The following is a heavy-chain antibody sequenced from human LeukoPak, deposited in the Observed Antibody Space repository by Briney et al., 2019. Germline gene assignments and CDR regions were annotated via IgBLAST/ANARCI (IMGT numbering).Heavy chain of an antibody. CDR1: GFTFSTYA. CDR2: ISGGGGSS. J-gene: IGHJ4*02. Sequence: GGSLRLSCAASGFTFSTYAMSWVRQAPGKGLEWVSAISGGGGSSYYADSVKGRFTISRDNSKITLSLQMNSLRAEDTAVYYCAKVAGATSNKYCFDYWGQGTLVTVSS. CDR3: AKVAGATSNKYCFDY. V-gene: IGHV3-23*01. D-gene: IGHD6-25*01.